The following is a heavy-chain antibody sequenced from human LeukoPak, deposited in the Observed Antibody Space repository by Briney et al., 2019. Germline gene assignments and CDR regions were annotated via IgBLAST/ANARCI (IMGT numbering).Heavy chain of an antibody. CDR3: ARVCSSTSCYHDAFDI. D-gene: IGHD2-2*01. Sequence: ASVKVSFKASGYTFTSYDINWVRQATGQGREWMGWMNPNSGNTGYAEKLHGRVTSTRKASISTAYMELSSLRSGDAAVYYCARVCSSTSCYHDAFDIWGQGTMVSVSS. CDR1: GYTFTSYD. J-gene: IGHJ3*02. CDR2: MNPNSGNT. V-gene: IGHV1-8*03.